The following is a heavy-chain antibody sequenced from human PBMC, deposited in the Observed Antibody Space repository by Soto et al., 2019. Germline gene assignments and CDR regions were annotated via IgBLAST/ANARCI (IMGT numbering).Heavy chain of an antibody. CDR1: GFTFDDNA. J-gene: IGHJ4*02. CDR3: AILQDRGGRTTFIY. D-gene: IGHD3-16*01. CDR2: INWKSDI. V-gene: IGHV3-9*01. Sequence: SLRLSCAVSGFTFDDNAMHWVRQAPEKGLEWVSGINWKSDIGYADSVKGRFTISRDNAENSLYLQMNSLRAEDTALYYCAILQDRGGRTTFIYWGQGTQVTVSS.